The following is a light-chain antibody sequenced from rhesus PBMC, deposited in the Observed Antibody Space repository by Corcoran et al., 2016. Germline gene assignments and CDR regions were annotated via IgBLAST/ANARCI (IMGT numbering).Light chain of an antibody. CDR2: GAS. J-gene: IGKJ4*01. CDR3: LQHSNWPLT. Sequence: EIVMTQSPATLSLSPGERATLSCRASQSVSSSLAWYQQKPGQAPRPLIYGASSRATGIPDRLRGSGSGTDFTLTISSLEPEDGAVYYCLQHSNWPLTFGGGTKVELK. V-gene: IGKV3-24*01. CDR1: QSVSSS.